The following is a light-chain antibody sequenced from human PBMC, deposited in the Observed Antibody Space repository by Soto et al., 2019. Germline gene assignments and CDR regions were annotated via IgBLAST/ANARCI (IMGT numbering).Light chain of an antibody. V-gene: IGLV2-14*01. Sequence: QSALTQPASVSGSPGQSITNSCTGTSSDVGAYDFVSWYQHYPGKAPKLVTFDVTHRPPGISDRFSGSKSANTASLTISGLQAEDEAFYYCSSYTTRSTLVFGGGTKLTVL. CDR3: SSYTTRSTLV. J-gene: IGLJ2*01. CDR1: SSDVGAYDF. CDR2: DVT.